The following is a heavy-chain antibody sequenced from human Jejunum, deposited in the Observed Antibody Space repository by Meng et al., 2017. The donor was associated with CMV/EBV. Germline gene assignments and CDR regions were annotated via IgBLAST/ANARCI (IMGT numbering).Heavy chain of an antibody. CDR3: TRDLYCGGNCYSAVDY. J-gene: IGHJ4*02. Sequence: TLTGFYINWVRKAPGQGLEWMGWTNPNNGGTNYAQKFQGRVTMTSDTSTSTAYMELSRLTSDDTAVYYCTRDLYCGGNCYSAVDYWGQGTLVTVSS. CDR1: TLTGFY. V-gene: IGHV1-2*02. D-gene: IGHD2-21*01. CDR2: TNPNNGGT.